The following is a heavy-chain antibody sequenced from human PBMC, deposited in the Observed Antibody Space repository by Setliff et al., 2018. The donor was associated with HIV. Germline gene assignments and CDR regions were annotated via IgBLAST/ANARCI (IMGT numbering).Heavy chain of an antibody. V-gene: IGHV1-2*05. CDR2: INPNSGGT. D-gene: IGHD3-10*01. Sequence: GASVKVSCKASGYTFTGYYMHWVRQAPGQGLEWMGRINPNSGGTNYAQKFQGRVTMTRDTSISTAYMELSRLRSDDTVVYYCAREAFQQGAYGGAFGELGLGPRWFDPWGQGTLVTVSS. J-gene: IGHJ5*02. CDR1: GYTFTGYY. CDR3: AREAFQQGAYGGAFGELGLGPRWFDP.